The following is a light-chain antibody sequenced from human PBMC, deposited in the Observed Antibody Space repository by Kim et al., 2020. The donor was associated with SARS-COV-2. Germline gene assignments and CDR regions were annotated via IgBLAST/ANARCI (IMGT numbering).Light chain of an antibody. J-gene: IGLJ2*01. CDR3: QVWDSSSDVV. V-gene: IGLV3-21*04. CDR2: YDS. Sequence: VAPGKQARITCGGNNIGSKSVHWYQQKPGQAPVLVIYYDSDRPSGIPERFSGSNSGNTATLTISRVEAGDEADYYCQVWDSSSDVVFGGGTQLTVL. CDR1: NIGSKS.